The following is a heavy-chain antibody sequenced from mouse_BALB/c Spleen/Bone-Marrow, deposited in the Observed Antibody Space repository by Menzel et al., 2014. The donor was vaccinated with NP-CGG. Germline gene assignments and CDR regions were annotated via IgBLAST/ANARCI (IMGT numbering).Heavy chain of an antibody. V-gene: IGHV5-4*02. J-gene: IGHJ3*01. Sequence: EVMLVESGGGLVKPGGSLKLSCAASGFTFSDYYVYWVRQTPEKRLEWVATISDGGSYTYYPDSVKGRFTISRDNAKNNLYLQMSSLKSEDTAMYYCVLRWFAYWGQGTLVTVSA. CDR2: ISDGGSYT. CDR1: GFTFSDYY. D-gene: IGHD1-1*01. CDR3: VLRWFAY.